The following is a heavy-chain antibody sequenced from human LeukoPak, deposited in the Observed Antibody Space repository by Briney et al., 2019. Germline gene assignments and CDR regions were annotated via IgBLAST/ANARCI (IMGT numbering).Heavy chain of an antibody. V-gene: IGHV3-23*01. Sequence: GGSLRLSCAASGFTFSSYSMNWVRQAPGKGLEWVSAISGSGGSTYYADSVKGRFTISRDNSKNTLYLQMNSLRAEDTAVYYCAKDRSRDYGDYLTPSSFDLWGRGTLVTVSS. CDR1: GFTFSSYS. D-gene: IGHD4-17*01. CDR3: AKDRSRDYGDYLTPSSFDL. J-gene: IGHJ2*01. CDR2: ISGSGGST.